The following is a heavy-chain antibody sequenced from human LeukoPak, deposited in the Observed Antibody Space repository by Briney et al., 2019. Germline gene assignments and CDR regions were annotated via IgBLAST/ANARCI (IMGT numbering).Heavy chain of an antibody. CDR2: IYSGGST. V-gene: IGHV3-53*01. D-gene: IGHD1-14*01. Sequence: GGSLRLSCAASGFTVSSNYMSWVRQAPGKGLEWVSVIYSGGSTYYADSVKGRFTISRDNSKNTLYLQMNSLRAEDTAVYYCARRNPLPSNAFDIWGQGTMVTVSS. CDR1: GFTVSSNY. J-gene: IGHJ3*02. CDR3: ARRNPLPSNAFDI.